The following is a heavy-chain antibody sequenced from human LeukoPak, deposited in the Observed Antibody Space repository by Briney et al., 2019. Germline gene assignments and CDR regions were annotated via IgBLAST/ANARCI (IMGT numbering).Heavy chain of an antibody. V-gene: IGHV4-34*01. D-gene: IGHD1-1*01. CDR1: GGSFGGYY. Sequence: SETLSLTCAVYGGSFGGYYWNWIRQPPGKGLEWIGEINHSGSTNYNPSLKRRVTISIDTSKNQFSLKVRFVTAADTAVYYCARGNRGDNWNDPVIAFDIWGQGTMVTVSS. CDR3: ARGNRGDNWNDPVIAFDI. CDR2: INHSGST. J-gene: IGHJ3*02.